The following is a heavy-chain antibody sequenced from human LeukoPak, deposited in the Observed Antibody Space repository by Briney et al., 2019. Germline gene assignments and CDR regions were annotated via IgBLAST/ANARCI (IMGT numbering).Heavy chain of an antibody. J-gene: IGHJ4*02. CDR2: ISSSSSYI. D-gene: IGHD6-13*01. CDR1: GFTFSSYS. V-gene: IGHV3-21*01. CDR3: ARGDSSSWYYFDY. Sequence: GGSLRLSCAASGFTFSSYSMNWVRQAPGKGLEWVSSISSSSSYIYYADSVKGRFTISRDNAKNSLYLQMNSLRAEDTAAYYCARGDSSSWYYFDYWGQGTLVTVSS.